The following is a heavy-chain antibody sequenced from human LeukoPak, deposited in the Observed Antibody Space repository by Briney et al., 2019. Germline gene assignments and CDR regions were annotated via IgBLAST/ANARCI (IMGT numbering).Heavy chain of an antibody. V-gene: IGHV4-59*01. CDR2: IYYSGST. D-gene: IGHD5-24*01. J-gene: IGHJ4*02. CDR3: AREVDGHFDY. Sequence: SETLSLTCTVSGGSISSYCWSWIRQPPGKGLEWIGYIYYSGSTNYNPSLKSRVTISVDTSKNQFSLKLSSVTAADTAVYYCAREVDGHFDYWGQGTLVTVSS. CDR1: GGSISSYC.